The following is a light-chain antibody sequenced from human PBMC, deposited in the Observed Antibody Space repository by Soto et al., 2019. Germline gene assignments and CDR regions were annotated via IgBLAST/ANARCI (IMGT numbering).Light chain of an antibody. Sequence: AIQMTQSPSSLSASVGDRVTITCRASQGIRNDLGWYQQKPGKAPKLLIYAASSLQSGVQSRFSGSGSGTDFTLTISSLQPEDFASYYCLQDYNYSITFGQGTRLEIK. CDR2: AAS. V-gene: IGKV1-6*01. CDR1: QGIRND. CDR3: LQDYNYSIT. J-gene: IGKJ5*01.